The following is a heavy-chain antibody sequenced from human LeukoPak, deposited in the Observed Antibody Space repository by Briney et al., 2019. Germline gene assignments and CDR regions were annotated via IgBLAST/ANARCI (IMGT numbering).Heavy chain of an antibody. V-gene: IGHV4-34*01. D-gene: IGHD2-15*01. CDR3: ASCSGGSCY. J-gene: IGHJ4*02. Sequence: SETLSLTCAVYGGSFSGYYWSWIRQPPGKGLEWIGEINHSGSTNYNPSLKSRVTMSVDTSKNQFSLELSSVTAADTAVYYCASCSGGSCYWGQGTLVTVSS. CDR2: INHSGST. CDR1: GGSFSGYY.